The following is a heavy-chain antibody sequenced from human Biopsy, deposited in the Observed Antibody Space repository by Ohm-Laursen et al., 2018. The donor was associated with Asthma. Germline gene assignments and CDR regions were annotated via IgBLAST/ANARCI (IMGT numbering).Heavy chain of an antibody. CDR1: GFTFDDYG. Sequence: SLRLSCAASGFTFDDYGMSWVRQAPGKGLEWVSSTSSLSRYKYYSDSLRGRVTISRDNAKSSLHLQMSSLRAEDTAVYFCARDFTIGSGSPFHFWGPGTLVTVSS. V-gene: IGHV3-21*01. CDR2: TSSLSRYK. CDR3: ARDFTIGSGSPFHF. D-gene: IGHD3-10*01. J-gene: IGHJ4*01.